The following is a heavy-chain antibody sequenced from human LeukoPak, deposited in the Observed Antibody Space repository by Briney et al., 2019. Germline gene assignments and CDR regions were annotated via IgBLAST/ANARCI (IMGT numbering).Heavy chain of an antibody. J-gene: IGHJ4*02. Sequence: GGSLRLSCAASGFTVSSNFMSWVRQAPGKGLEWVSVIYNDGSTYYADSVKGRFTISRDNSKNTLYLQMNSLRAEDTAVYYCARDRPHGSYLDFDYWGQGTLVTVSS. D-gene: IGHD1-26*01. CDR3: ARDRPHGSYLDFDY. CDR2: IYNDGST. V-gene: IGHV3-66*01. CDR1: GFTVSSNF.